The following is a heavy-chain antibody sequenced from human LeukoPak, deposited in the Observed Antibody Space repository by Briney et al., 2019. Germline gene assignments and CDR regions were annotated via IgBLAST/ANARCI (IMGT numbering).Heavy chain of an antibody. CDR3: ARGRFLEWLFLDY. J-gene: IGHJ4*02. D-gene: IGHD3-3*01. CDR2: IIPIFGTA. Sequence: SVKVSCKASGGTFSSYAISWVRQAPGQGLEWMGRIIPIFGTANYTQKFQGRVTITTDESTSTAYMELSSLRSEDTAVYYCARGRFLEWLFLDYWGQGTLVTVSS. V-gene: IGHV1-69*05. CDR1: GGTFSSYA.